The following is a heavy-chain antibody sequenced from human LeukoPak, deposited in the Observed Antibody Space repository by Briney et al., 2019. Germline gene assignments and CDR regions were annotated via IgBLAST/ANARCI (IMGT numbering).Heavy chain of an antibody. J-gene: IGHJ5*02. Sequence: KPSETLSLTCTVSGGSISSYYWSWIRQPAGKGLEWIGRIYTSGSTNYNPSLKSRVTMSVDTSKNQFSLKLSSVTAADTAVYYCARNPTYDILTGYYSRGWFDPWGQGTLVTVSS. CDR2: IYTSGST. V-gene: IGHV4-4*07. D-gene: IGHD3-9*01. CDR1: GGSISSYY. CDR3: ARNPTYDILTGYYSRGWFDP.